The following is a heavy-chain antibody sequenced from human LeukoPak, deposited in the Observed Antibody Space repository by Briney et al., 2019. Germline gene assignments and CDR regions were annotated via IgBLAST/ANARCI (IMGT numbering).Heavy chain of an antibody. CDR3: AKGHRSSSSFFAS. CDR2: INGRGDDT. CDR1: SGSA. D-gene: IGHD3-3*01. J-gene: IGHJ5*02. Sequence: GGSLRLSCAVFSGSAMSWVRQAPGRGLEWVSAINGRGDDTYYPDSVKGRFTISRDNSNNTLYLQMNSLRAEDTAVYYCAKGHRSSSSFFASWGQGILVTVSS. V-gene: IGHV3-23*01.